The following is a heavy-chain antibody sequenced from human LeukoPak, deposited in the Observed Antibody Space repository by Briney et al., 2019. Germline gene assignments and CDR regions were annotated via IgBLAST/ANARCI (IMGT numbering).Heavy chain of an antibody. D-gene: IGHD6-13*01. CDR1: GFTFSSYA. CDR2: ISYDGSNK. CDR3: ARDGGSSSWYAEDY. V-gene: IGHV3-30-3*01. Sequence: AGGSLRLSCAASGFTFSSYAMHWVRQAPGKGLEWVAVISYDGSNKYYADSVKGRFTISRDNSKNTLYLQMNSLRAEDTAVYYCARDGGSSSWYAEDYWGQGTLVTVSS. J-gene: IGHJ4*02.